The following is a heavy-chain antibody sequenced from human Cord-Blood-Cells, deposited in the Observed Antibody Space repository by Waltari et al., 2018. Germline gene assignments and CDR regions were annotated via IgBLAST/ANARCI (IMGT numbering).Heavy chain of an antibody. Sequence: QVQLQQWGAGLLKPSETLSLTCAVYGESFSGYYWSWIRQPPGKGLEWIGEINHRGSTNYNPALKSRVTISVDTSKNQFSLKLSSVTAADTAVYYCARGRAAMNWGSGENAFDIWGQGTMVTDSS. V-gene: IGHV4-34*01. D-gene: IGHD7-27*01. CDR2: INHRGST. CDR3: ARGRAAMNWGSGENAFDI. CDR1: GESFSGYY. J-gene: IGHJ3*02.